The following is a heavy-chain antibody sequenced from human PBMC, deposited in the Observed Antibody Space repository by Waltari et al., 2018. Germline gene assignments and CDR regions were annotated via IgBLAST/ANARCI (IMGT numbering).Heavy chain of an antibody. V-gene: IGHV1-8*01. CDR1: GYTFTSYD. CDR3: ARGDVVVPAAYNWFDP. D-gene: IGHD2-2*01. Sequence: QVQLVQSGAEVKKPGASVKVSCKASGYTFTSYDINWVRQATGQGLEWMGWMNPNSGNTGYAQKFQGRVTMTRNTSISTAYMELSSLRSEDTAVYYCARGDVVVPAAYNWFDPWGQGTLVTVSS. J-gene: IGHJ5*02. CDR2: MNPNSGNT.